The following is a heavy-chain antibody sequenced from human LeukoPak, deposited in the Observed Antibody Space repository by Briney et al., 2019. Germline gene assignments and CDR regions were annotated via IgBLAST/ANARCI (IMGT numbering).Heavy chain of an antibody. D-gene: IGHD3-3*01. CDR1: GGTFSSYA. CDR3: ARDRRSASKRYDFWSGYYTWDYFDY. Sequence: SVKVSCKASGGTFSSYAISWVRQAPGQGLEWMGGIIPIFGTANYAQKFQGRVTVTTDESTSTAYMELSSLRSEDTAVYYCARDRRSASKRYDFWSGYYTWDYFDYWGQGTLVTVSS. V-gene: IGHV1-69*05. J-gene: IGHJ4*02. CDR2: IIPIFGTA.